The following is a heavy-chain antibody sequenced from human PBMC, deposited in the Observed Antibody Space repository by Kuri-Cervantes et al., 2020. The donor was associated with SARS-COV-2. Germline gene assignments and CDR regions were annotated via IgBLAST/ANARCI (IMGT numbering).Heavy chain of an antibody. CDR2: IYYSGST. J-gene: IGHJ4*02. Sequence: SETLSLTCTVSGGSISSSSYYWGWIRQPPGKGLEWIGSIYYSGSTYYNPSLKSRVTISVDTSKNQFSLKLSSVTAADTAVYYCARLGIAAAAPYFDYWGQGNLVTVSS. CDR1: GGSISSSSYY. V-gene: IGHV4-39*01. CDR3: ARLGIAAAAPYFDY. D-gene: IGHD6-13*01.